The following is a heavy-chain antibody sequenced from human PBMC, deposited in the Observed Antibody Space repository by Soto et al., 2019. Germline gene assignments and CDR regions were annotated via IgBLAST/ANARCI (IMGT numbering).Heavy chain of an antibody. CDR3: ARGWGTTVVSLDAFDI. J-gene: IGHJ3*02. CDR1: GFTFSTYS. Sequence: VQLVEFGGGLVRPGGSLRLSCAASGFTFSTYSMNWVRQAPGKGLEWVSSISSGSTYTYYTDSLKGRFTISRDNVKNSLYLQLNSLRAEDTAVYYCARGWGTTVVSLDAFDIWGQGTMVTVSS. V-gene: IGHV3-21*01. D-gene: IGHD4-17*01. CDR2: ISSGSTYT.